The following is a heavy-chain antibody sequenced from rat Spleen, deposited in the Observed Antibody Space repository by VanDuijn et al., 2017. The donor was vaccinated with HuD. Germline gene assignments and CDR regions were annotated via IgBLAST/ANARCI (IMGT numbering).Heavy chain of an antibody. CDR2: ISSGGGGT. CDR3: TTDHSGEHY. CDR1: GFTLSDYN. V-gene: IGHV5-20*01. Sequence: EVQLVESGGGLVQPGRSLELSCVASGFTLSDYNMAWVRQTPKKGLEWVATISSGGGGTYYPDSVKGRFTISRDNAKSTLYLQMDSLRSEDTATYYCTTDHSGEHYWGQGVMVTVSS. D-gene: IGHD1-1*01. J-gene: IGHJ2*01.